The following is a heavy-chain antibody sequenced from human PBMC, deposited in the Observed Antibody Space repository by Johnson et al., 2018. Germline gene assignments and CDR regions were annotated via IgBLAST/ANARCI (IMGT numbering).Heavy chain of an antibody. V-gene: IGHV3-30*18. CDR1: GFTFSSYG. D-gene: IGHD2/OR15-2a*01. CDR3: AKNRETSRGDGMDV. J-gene: IGHJ6*02. Sequence: VQLVESGGGVVQPGRSLRLSCAASGFTFSSYGMHWVRQAPGKGLEWVAVISSDGSNNYYADSVKGRFTISRDNSKNTRYLQMNSLRAEDKAVYYCAKNRETSRGDGMDVWGQGTTVIVSS. CDR2: ISSDGSNN.